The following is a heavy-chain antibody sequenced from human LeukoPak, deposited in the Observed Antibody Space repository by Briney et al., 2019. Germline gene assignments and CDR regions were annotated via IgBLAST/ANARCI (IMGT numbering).Heavy chain of an antibody. Sequence: GGSLRLSCAASGFTFSSYAMSWVRQAPGKGLEWVSAISGSGGSTYYADSVKGRFTISRDNSKNTLYLQNNSVRAEATAVYYCAKNIYDILTGYNYWGQGTLVTVSS. D-gene: IGHD3-9*01. CDR3: AKNIYDILTGYNY. CDR2: ISGSGGST. CDR1: GFTFSSYA. V-gene: IGHV3-23*01. J-gene: IGHJ4*02.